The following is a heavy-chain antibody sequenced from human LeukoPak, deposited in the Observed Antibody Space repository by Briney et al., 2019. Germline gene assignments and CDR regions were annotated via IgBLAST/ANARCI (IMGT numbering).Heavy chain of an antibody. J-gene: IGHJ3*02. D-gene: IGHD4-23*01. V-gene: IGHV3-7*01. Sequence: GGSLRLSCAASGFTIRNYWMSWVRQAPGNGLEGVANIKQDGGEKYYVDSVQGRFTIPRDNATISLYLQGNSLRAEDRVVYDCAKVNSRAGNNIDIGSRGTMVTVSS. CDR2: IKQDGGEK. CDR3: AKVNSRAGNNIDI. CDR1: GFTIRNYW.